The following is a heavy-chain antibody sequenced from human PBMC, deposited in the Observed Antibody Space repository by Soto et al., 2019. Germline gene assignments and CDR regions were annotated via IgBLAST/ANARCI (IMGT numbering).Heavy chain of an antibody. CDR1: GFTFSSYG. CDR3: ARDFRSRPPYYYYGMDV. D-gene: IGHD3-16*02. CDR2: IWYDGSNK. Sequence: QVQLVESGGGVVQPGRSLRISCAASGFTFSSYGMHWVRQAPGKGLEWVAVIWYDGSNKYYADSVKGRFTISRDNSKNTLYLQMNSLRAEDTAVYYCARDFRSRPPYYYYGMDVWGQGTTVTVSS. V-gene: IGHV3-33*01. J-gene: IGHJ6*02.